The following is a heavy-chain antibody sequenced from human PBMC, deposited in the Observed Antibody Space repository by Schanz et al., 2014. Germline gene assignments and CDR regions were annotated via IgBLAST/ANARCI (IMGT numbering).Heavy chain of an antibody. Sequence: QVQLLQFGGGVVQPGRSLRLSCAASGFTFSSYAMHWVRQAPGKGLEWVAVIWYDENNKYYADSVKGRFTMSRDYSKNTLYLQMSSLRAEDTAIYYCAKLSSSGRLAGYFDYWGQGALVTVSS. CDR1: GFTFSSYA. CDR2: IWYDENNK. CDR3: AKLSSSGRLAGYFDY. D-gene: IGHD6-19*01. V-gene: IGHV3-33*08. J-gene: IGHJ4*02.